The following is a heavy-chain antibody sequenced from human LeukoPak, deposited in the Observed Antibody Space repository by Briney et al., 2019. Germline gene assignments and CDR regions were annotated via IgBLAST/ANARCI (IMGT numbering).Heavy chain of an antibody. CDR2: ISGSGGST. D-gene: IGHD5-12*01. J-gene: IGHJ4*02. CDR1: GFTFSSYG. CDR3: AKSFHFYIVATPDY. Sequence: GGSLRLSCAASGFTFSSYGMSWVRQAPGKGLEWVSAISGSGGSTYYADSVKGRFTISRDNSKNTLYLQMNSLRAEDTAVYYCAKSFHFYIVATPDYWGQGTLVTVSS. V-gene: IGHV3-23*01.